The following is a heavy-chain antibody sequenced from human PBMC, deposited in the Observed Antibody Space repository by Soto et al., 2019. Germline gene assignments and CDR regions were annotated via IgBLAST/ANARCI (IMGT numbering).Heavy chain of an antibody. CDR2: IDPSDSYT. CDR1: GYSFTSYW. D-gene: IGHD2-15*01. Sequence: GESLKISCKGSGYSFTSYWISWVRQMPGKGLEWMGRIDPSDSYTNYSPSFQGHVSISADKSISTAYLQWSSLKASDTAMYYCARPSGYCSGGSCYSSHYGMDVWGQGTTVTVSS. CDR3: ARPSGYCSGGSCYSSHYGMDV. J-gene: IGHJ6*02. V-gene: IGHV5-10-1*01.